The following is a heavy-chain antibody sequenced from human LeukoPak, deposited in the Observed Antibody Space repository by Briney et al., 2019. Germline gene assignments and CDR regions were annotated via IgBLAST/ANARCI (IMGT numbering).Heavy chain of an antibody. CDR1: GSTFSSYA. CDR2: IIPIFGTA. D-gene: IGHD3-10*01. CDR3: ARGRRRFDGSGSYDGWFDP. J-gene: IGHJ5*02. V-gene: IGHV1-69*05. Sequence: SVKVSCKXSGSTFSSYAISWVRQAPGQGLEWMGRIIPIFGTANYAQKFQGRVTITTDESTSTAYMELSSLRSEDTAVYYCARGRRRFDGSGSYDGWFDPWGQGTLVTVSS.